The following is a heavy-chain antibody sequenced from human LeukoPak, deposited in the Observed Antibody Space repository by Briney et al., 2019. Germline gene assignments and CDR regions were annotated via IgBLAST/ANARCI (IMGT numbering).Heavy chain of an antibody. V-gene: IGHV4-4*07. CDR1: GDSITTYY. CDR3: ARDQAGTLQPYYYYYYMDV. CDR2: IYTSGST. J-gene: IGHJ6*03. Sequence: TSETLSLTCTVSGDSITTYYWNWIRQPAGKGLEWIGRIYTSGSTNYNPSLKSRVTISVDTSKNQFSLKLSSVTAADTAVYYCARDQAGTLQPYYYYYYMDVWGKGTTVTVSS. D-gene: IGHD1-7*01.